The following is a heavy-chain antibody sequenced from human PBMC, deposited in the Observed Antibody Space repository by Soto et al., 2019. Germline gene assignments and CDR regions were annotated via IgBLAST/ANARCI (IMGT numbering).Heavy chain of an antibody. CDR1: GFTFDDNA. D-gene: IGHD6-25*01. V-gene: IGHV3-9*01. CDR2: ISWNSGTI. Sequence: EVQLVESGGGLVQPGRSLRLSCAASGFTFDDNAMHWVRQSPGKGLECVSGISWNSGTIAYADSVKGRFTISRDNAKNSLYLQMNSLRAEDTALYYCARDMYFITAAGGGIDDWGQGTLVTVSS. CDR3: ARDMYFITAAGGGIDD. J-gene: IGHJ4*02.